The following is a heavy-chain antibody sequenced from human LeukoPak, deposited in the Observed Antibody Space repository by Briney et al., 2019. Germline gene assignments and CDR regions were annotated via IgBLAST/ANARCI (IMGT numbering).Heavy chain of an antibody. D-gene: IGHD6-13*01. Sequence: PSETLLLTCTVSGLSICGYNWNRVRQPPGKGLEWIGYIDYSGSATYNPSVKSRVTMLMDASKNQFSLKLTSVTAAATAAYYCMRREGQQVNAFDRWGQGAMVTVSS. CDR2: IDYSGSA. V-gene: IGHV4-59*01. CDR1: GLSICGYN. J-gene: IGHJ3*01. CDR3: MRREGQQVNAFDR.